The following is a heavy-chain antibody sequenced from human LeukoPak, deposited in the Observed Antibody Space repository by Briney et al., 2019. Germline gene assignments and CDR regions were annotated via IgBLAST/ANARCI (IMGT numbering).Heavy chain of an antibody. CDR1: GYTFTGYY. D-gene: IGHD5-24*01. CDR2: INPNSGGT. J-gene: IGHJ5*02. Sequence: ASVKDSCKASGYTFTGYYMHWVRQAPGQGLEWMGWINPNSGGTNYAQKFQGRVTMTRDTSISTAYMELSRLRSDDTAVYYCARDQMGHNWFDPWGQGTLVTVSS. V-gene: IGHV1-2*02. CDR3: ARDQMGHNWFDP.